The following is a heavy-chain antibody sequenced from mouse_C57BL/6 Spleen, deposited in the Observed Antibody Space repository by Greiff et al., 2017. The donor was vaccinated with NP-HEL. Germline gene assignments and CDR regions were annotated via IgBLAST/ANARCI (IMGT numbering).Heavy chain of an antibody. CDR1: GYTFTSYW. V-gene: IGHV1-53*01. CDR2: INPSNGGT. CDR3: AREGDITTVAGVDWYFDV. D-gene: IGHD1-1*01. J-gene: IGHJ1*03. Sequence: QVQLQQPGTELVKPGASVKLSCKASGYTFTSYWMHWVKQRPGQGLEWIGNINPSNGGTNYNEKFKSKATLTVDKSSSTAYMQLSSLTSEDSAVYYCAREGDITTVAGVDWYFDVWGTGTTVTVSS.